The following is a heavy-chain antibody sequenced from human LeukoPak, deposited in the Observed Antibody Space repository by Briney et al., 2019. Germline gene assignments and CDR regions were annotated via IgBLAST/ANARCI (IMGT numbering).Heavy chain of an antibody. CDR3: AGSRSGWYPEYI. V-gene: IGHV4-59*01. Sequence: KPSETLSLTCTVSGGSISSYYWSWIRQPPGKGLEWIGYIYYSGSTNYNPSLKSRVTISVDTSKNQFSLKLSSVTAADTAVYYCAGSRSGWYPEYIWGQGTMVTVSS. J-gene: IGHJ3*02. CDR2: IYYSGST. CDR1: GGSISSYY. D-gene: IGHD6-19*01.